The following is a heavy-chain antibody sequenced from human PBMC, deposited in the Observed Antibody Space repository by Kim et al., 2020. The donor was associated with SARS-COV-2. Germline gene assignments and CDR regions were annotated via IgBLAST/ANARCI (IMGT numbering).Heavy chain of an antibody. CDR3: ARFPVTDYFDY. D-gene: IGHD4-4*01. Sequence: YTPAVQGQVTIPADKSISTAYLQWSSLKASDTAMYYCARFPVTDYFDYWGQGTLVTVSS. V-gene: IGHV5-51*01. J-gene: IGHJ4*02.